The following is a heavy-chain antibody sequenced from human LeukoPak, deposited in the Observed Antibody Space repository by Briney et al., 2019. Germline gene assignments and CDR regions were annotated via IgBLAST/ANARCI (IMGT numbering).Heavy chain of an antibody. Sequence: SETLSLTCTVSGGSISSDSYYWAWIRQPPGKGLEWIASIYYSGSTNYNPSLKSRVTISVDKSKNQFSLKLSSVTAADTAVYYCVSSAAGPYFDYWGQGTLVTVSS. V-gene: IGHV4-39*07. CDR3: VSSAAGPYFDY. CDR2: IYYSGST. CDR1: GGSISSDSYY. J-gene: IGHJ4*02. D-gene: IGHD6-13*01.